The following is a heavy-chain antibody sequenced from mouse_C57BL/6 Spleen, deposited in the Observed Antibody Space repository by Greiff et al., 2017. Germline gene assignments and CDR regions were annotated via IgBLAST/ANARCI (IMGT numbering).Heavy chain of an antibody. J-gene: IGHJ2*01. V-gene: IGHV1-26*01. Sequence: VQLQQSGPELVKPGASVKISCKASGYTFTDYYMNWVKQSHGKSLEWIGDINPNNGGTSYNQKFKGKATLTVDKSSSTAYMELRSLTSEDSAVYYCARGNYGNYGGFDYWGQGTTLTVSS. CDR2: INPNNGGT. CDR1: GYTFTDYY. D-gene: IGHD2-1*01. CDR3: ARGNYGNYGGFDY.